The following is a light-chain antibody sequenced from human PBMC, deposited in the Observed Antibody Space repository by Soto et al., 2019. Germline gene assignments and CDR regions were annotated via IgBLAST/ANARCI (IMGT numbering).Light chain of an antibody. Sequence: EMVMTQSPVTLSVSPGERATLSCRASQSVSSNLAWYQQKPGQAPRLLIYAASTRATGLPARFSDSGSGTEFSLTISSLQSEDFAVYYCQQYDDYPRTFGQGTKVDIK. CDR2: AAS. J-gene: IGKJ1*01. CDR1: QSVSSN. V-gene: IGKV3-15*01. CDR3: QQYDDYPRT.